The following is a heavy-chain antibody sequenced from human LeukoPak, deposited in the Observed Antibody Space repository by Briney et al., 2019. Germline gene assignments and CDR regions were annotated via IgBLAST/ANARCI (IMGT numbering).Heavy chain of an antibody. CDR1: GFTFSSYE. CDR2: ISSSGSII. Sequence: GGSLRLSCAASGFTFSSYEMNWVRQAPGKGLEWVSYISSSGSIIYYVDSVKGRFTVSRDNAKNSLYLQMNSLRAEDTAVYYCAELGITMIGGVWGKGTTVTISS. CDR3: AELGITMIGGV. D-gene: IGHD3-10*02. V-gene: IGHV3-48*03. J-gene: IGHJ6*04.